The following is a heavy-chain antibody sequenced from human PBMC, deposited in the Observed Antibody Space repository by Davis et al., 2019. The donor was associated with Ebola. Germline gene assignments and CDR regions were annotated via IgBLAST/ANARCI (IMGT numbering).Heavy chain of an antibody. D-gene: IGHD2-2*01. CDR3: ARSSYHPDY. CDR2: INPDGSFT. V-gene: IGHV3-74*01. Sequence: PGGSLRLSCAASGSTFSSYWLHWVGQAPGKGLVWVSRINPDGSFTAYADSVKGRFSISRDSTSNTLYLQMNGLRAEATAVYYCARSSYHPDYWGQGTLVTVSS. J-gene: IGHJ4*02. CDR1: GSTFSSYW.